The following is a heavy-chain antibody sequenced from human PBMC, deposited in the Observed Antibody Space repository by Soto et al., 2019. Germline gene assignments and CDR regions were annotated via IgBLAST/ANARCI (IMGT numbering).Heavy chain of an antibody. CDR3: ARVMEELLWFGELLAYYYYYMDV. CDR2: IYSGGST. CDR1: GFTVSSNY. V-gene: IGHV3-53*04. J-gene: IGHJ6*03. D-gene: IGHD3-10*01. Sequence: GSLRLSCAASGFTVSSNYMSWVRQAPGKGLEWDSVIYSGGSTYYADSVKVRFTISRHNSKNTLYLQMNSLRAEDTAVYYCARVMEELLWFGELLAYYYYYMDVWGKGTTVTVSS.